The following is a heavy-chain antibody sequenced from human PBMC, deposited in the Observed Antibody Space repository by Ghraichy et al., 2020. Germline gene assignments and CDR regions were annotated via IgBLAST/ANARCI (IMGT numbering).Heavy chain of an antibody. Sequence: ETLSLTCAASGFTFSSYAMSWVRQAPGKGLEWVSAISGSGGSTYYADSVKGRFTISRDNSKNTLYLQMNSLRAEDTAVYYCAKGPASPYSSSWSFWGQGTLVTVSS. CDR2: ISGSGGST. CDR3: AKGPASPYSSSWSF. J-gene: IGHJ4*02. D-gene: IGHD6-13*01. V-gene: IGHV3-23*01. CDR1: GFTFSSYA.